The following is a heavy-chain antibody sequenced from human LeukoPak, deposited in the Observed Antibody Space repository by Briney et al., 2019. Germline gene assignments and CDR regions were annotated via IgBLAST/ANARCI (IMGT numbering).Heavy chain of an antibody. CDR2: LSGSGTTT. CDR3: AKPISAASGTDFDY. D-gene: IGHD6-13*01. Sequence: GGSLRLSCAASGFTFSSYAMSWVRQAPGKGLEWVSALSGSGTTTYYADSVKGRFTISRDISKNTLYLQMNSLRAEDTAVYYCAKPISAASGTDFDYWGQGTLVTVPS. CDR1: GFTFSSYA. J-gene: IGHJ4*02. V-gene: IGHV3-23*01.